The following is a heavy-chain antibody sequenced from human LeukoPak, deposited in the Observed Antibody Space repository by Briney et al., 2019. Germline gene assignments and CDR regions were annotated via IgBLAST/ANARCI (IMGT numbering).Heavy chain of an antibody. Sequence: SETLSLTCTVSGGSISSSSHYWGWIRQPPGKGLEWIGSIYYSGITYYNPSLRSRVTTSVDTSKNQFSLKLSSVTATDTAVYYCAGVGGSYGEWYLDYWGQGTLVTVSS. V-gene: IGHV4-39*01. CDR2: IYYSGIT. CDR1: GGSISSSSHY. D-gene: IGHD3-16*01. CDR3: AGVGGSYGEWYLDY. J-gene: IGHJ4*02.